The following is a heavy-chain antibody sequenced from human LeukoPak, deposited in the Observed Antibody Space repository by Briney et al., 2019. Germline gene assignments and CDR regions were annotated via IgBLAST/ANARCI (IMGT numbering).Heavy chain of an antibody. V-gene: IGHV1-18*04. CDR2: ISAYNGNT. D-gene: IGHD3-10*02. CDR3: ARVSSGTTCLDY. Sequence: GASVKVSCKASGYTFTGYYMHWVRQAPGQGLEWMGWISAYNGNTNYAQKLQGRVTMTTDTSTSTAYMELRSLRSDDTAVYYCARVSSGTTCLDYWGQGTLVTVSS. CDR1: GYTFTGYY. J-gene: IGHJ4*02.